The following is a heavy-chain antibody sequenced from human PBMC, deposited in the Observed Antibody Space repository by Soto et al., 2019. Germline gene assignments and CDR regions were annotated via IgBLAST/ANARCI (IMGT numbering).Heavy chain of an antibody. J-gene: IGHJ4*02. CDR1: GGSFSGYY. Sequence: PSETLSLTCAVYGGSFSGYYWSWIRQPPGKGLEWIGEINHSGSTNYNPSLKSRVTISVDTSKNQFSLKLSSVTAADTAVYYCARLLYSWYTQSFDCWGQGTLVTVYS. V-gene: IGHV4-34*01. D-gene: IGHD2-2*02. CDR2: INHSGST. CDR3: ARLLYSWYTQSFDC.